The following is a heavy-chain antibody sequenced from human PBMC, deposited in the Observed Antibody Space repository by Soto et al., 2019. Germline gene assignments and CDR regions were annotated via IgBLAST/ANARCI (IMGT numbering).Heavy chain of an antibody. D-gene: IGHD6-13*01. CDR2: ISYDGSNK. CDR1: GFTFSSYA. Sequence: TGGSLRLSCAASGFTFSSYAMHWVRQAPGKGLEWVAVISYDGSNKYYADSVKGRFTISRDNSKNTLYLQMNSLRAEDTAVYYCARHISNFRYYYAMDVWGQGTTVTVSS. J-gene: IGHJ6*02. CDR3: ARHISNFRYYYAMDV. V-gene: IGHV3-30-3*01.